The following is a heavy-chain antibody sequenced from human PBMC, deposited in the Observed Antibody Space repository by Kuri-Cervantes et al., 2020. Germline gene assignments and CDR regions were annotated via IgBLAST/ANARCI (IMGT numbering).Heavy chain of an antibody. J-gene: IGHJ4*02. Sequence: ASVKVSCKASGYTFTSYDINWVRQATGQGLEWMGWMNPNSGNTGYAQKFQGRVTMTRNTSISTAYMELSSLRSEDTAVYYCARSQSPHWYYYHSSGYFVFDYWGQGTLVTVSS. D-gene: IGHD3-22*01. V-gene: IGHV1-8*01. CDR2: MNPNSGNT. CDR1: GYTFTSYD. CDR3: ARSQSPHWYYYHSSGYFVFDY.